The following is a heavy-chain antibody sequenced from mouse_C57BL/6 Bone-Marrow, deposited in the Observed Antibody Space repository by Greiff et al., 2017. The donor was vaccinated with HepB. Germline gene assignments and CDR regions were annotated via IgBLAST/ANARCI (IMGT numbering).Heavy chain of an antibody. Sequence: VQLQESGAELARPGASVKLSCKASGYTFTSYGISWVKQRTGQGLEWIGEIYPRSGNTYYNEKFKGKATLTAHKSSSTAYMELSSLTSEDSAVYFCARGPYYYGSSYAYFDYWGQGTTLTVSS. V-gene: IGHV1-81*01. D-gene: IGHD1-1*01. CDR3: ARGPYYYGSSYAYFDY. CDR2: IYPRSGNT. J-gene: IGHJ2*01. CDR1: GYTFTSYG.